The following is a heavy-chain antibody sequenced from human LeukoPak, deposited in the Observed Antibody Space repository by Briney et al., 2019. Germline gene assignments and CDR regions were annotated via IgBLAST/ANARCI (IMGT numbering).Heavy chain of an antibody. V-gene: IGHV3-53*01. CDR2: MYSGGST. D-gene: IGHD3-22*01. CDR1: GLIVSTNY. CDR3: AREWDTSGRYFDS. Sequence: GGSLRLSCACSGLIVSTNYMSWVRQAPGKGLEWVSVMYSGGSTYYADSVKGRFTISRDNSKNTLYPQMNSLRVEDTAVYYCAREWDTSGRYFDSWGQGTLATVSS. J-gene: IGHJ4*02.